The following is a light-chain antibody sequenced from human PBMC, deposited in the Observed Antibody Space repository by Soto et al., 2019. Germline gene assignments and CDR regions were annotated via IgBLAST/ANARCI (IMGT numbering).Light chain of an antibody. CDR3: VTWDTSLSAGV. CDR1: SSNIGNNY. J-gene: IGLJ3*02. V-gene: IGLV1-51*02. Sequence: QSVLTQPPSVSAAPGQTVTISCSGSSSNIGNNYVSWYQQVPGTAPKLLIYEDDKRPSGTPDRFSGSKSGTSTTLAITVLQTGDEADYYCVTWDTSLSAGVFGGGTKVTVL. CDR2: EDD.